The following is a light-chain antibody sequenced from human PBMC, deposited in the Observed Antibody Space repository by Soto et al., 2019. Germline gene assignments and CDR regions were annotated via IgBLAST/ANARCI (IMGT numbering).Light chain of an antibody. V-gene: IGKV1-39*01. CDR2: DAS. Sequence: DIQMTQSPSSLSASVGDSVTITCQASQDIATYLNWYQQKIGEAPKVLIYDASNLQTGVPSRFSGSGSGTDFTLTISSLQPEDFATYFCHQSYSAPLTFGGGTKVEI. CDR3: HQSYSAPLT. CDR1: QDIATY. J-gene: IGKJ4*01.